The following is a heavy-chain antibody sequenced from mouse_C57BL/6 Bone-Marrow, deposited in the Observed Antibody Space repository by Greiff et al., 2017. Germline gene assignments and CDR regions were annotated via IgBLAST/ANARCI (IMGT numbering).Heavy chain of an antibody. J-gene: IGHJ1*03. CDR3: ATAGRGYFDV. V-gene: IGHV14-4*01. Sequence: EVQVVESGAELVRPGASVKLSCTASGFNIKDDYMHWVKQRPEQGLEWIGWIDPENGDTEYASKFQGKATITADKYSNTAYLQLSSLTSEDTAVYYCATAGRGYFDVWGTGTTVTVSS. D-gene: IGHD3-2*02. CDR1: GFNIKDDY. CDR2: IDPENGDT.